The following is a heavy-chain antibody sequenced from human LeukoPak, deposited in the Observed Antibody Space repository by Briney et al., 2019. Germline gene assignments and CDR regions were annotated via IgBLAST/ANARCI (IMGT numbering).Heavy chain of an antibody. CDR3: ARMASQGYFDY. CDR2: IDWDEDK. Sequence: SGPTLVNPTQTLTLTCIFSGFSLSTSGMRASWIRQPPGKALEWLARIDWDEDKFYSTSLKTRLTISKDTSKSQLVLTMTNMDPVDTATYYCARMASQGYFDYWGQGTLVTVSS. V-gene: IGHV2-70*04. CDR1: GFSLSTSGMR. J-gene: IGHJ4*02.